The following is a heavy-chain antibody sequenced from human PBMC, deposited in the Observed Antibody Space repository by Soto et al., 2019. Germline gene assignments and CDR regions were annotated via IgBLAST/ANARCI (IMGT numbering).Heavy chain of an antibody. CDR1: GFTFSSYS. CDR3: ARDHVVVAATFRASYYGMDV. CDR2: ISYDGSNK. J-gene: IGHJ6*02. Sequence: AGGSLRLSCAASGFTFSSYSMHWVRQAPGKGLEWVAVISYDGSNKYYADSVKGRFTISRDNSKNTLYLQMNSLRAEDTAVYYCARDHVVVAATFRASYYGMDVWGQGTTVTVSS. D-gene: IGHD2-15*01. V-gene: IGHV3-30-3*01.